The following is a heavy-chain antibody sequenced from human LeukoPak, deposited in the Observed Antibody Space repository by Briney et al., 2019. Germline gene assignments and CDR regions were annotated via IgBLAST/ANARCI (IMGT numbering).Heavy chain of an antibody. Sequence: GGSLRLSCAASGFTFSSYGMHWVRQAPGKGLEWVAAIWYDGSNKYYADSVKGRFTISRDNSKNTLSLQVNSLRVEDTAVYYCARERESVCDYWGQGTLVTVSS. CDR2: IWYDGSNK. J-gene: IGHJ4*02. CDR1: GFTFSSYG. V-gene: IGHV3-33*01. CDR3: ARERESVCDY. D-gene: IGHD3-10*01.